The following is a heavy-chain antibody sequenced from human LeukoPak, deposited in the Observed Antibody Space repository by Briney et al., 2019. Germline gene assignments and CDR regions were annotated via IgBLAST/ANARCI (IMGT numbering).Heavy chain of an antibody. J-gene: IGHJ3*02. CDR2: ISYDGSNK. D-gene: IGHD6-19*01. CDR1: GFTFSSYG. CDR3: AKVTVGWADAFDI. Sequence: GRPLRLSCAASGFTFSSYGMHWVRQAPGKGLEWVAVISYDGSNKYYADSVKGRFTISRDNSKNTLYLQMNSLRAEDTAVYYCAKVTVGWADAFDIWGQGTMVTVSS. V-gene: IGHV3-30*18.